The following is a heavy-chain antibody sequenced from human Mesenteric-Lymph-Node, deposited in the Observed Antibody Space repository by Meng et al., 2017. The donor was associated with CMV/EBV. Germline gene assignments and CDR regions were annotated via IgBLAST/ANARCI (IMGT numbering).Heavy chain of an antibody. J-gene: IGHJ4*02. V-gene: IGHV3-66*01. D-gene: IGHD3-16*01. CDR2: MYSSGDT. Sequence: GESLKISCAASGFTVSSNYMSWVRQAPGKGLEWISVMYSSGDTYYADSVKGRFTNSRDTSKNTLSLQMNNLRVEDTAVYYCAKDPGDVWSYFDFWGQGTLVTVSS. CDR1: GFTVSSNY. CDR3: AKDPGDVWSYFDF.